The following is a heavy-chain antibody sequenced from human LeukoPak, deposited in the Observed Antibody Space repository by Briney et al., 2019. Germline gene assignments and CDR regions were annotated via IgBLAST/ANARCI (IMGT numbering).Heavy chain of an antibody. J-gene: IGHJ4*02. D-gene: IGHD3-10*01. CDR2: INPNSGGT. Sequence: SVKVSCKASGYTFTGYYMHWVRQAPGQGLEWMGWINPNSGGTNYAQKFQGRVTMTRDTSISTAYMELSRLRSDDTAVYYCAREWSGFGELPDYWAREPWSPSPQ. V-gene: IGHV1-2*02. CDR1: GYTFTGYY. CDR3: AREWSGFGELPDY.